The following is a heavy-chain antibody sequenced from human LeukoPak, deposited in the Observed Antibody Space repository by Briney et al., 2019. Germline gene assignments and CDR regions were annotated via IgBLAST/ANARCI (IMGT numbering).Heavy chain of an antibody. CDR2: FDPEDGET. V-gene: IGHV1-24*01. CDR3: ARDIGVGSSKPSKNDY. J-gene: IGHJ4*02. CDR1: GYTLTELS. D-gene: IGHD6-6*01. Sequence: ASVKVSCKVSGYTLTELSMHWVRQAPGKGLEWMGGFDPEDGETIYAQKFQGRVTMTEDTSTDTAYMELSSLRSEDTAVYYCARDIGVGSSKPSKNDYWGQGTLVTVSS.